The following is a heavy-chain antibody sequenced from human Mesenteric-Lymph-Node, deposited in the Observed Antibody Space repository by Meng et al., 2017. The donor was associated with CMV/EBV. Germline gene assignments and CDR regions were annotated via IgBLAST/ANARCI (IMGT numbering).Heavy chain of an antibody. CDR3: ARFRHTVFGVVTYGMDV. Sequence: ASVKVSCKASGYTFTSYDINWVRQATGQGLEWMGWMNPNSGNTGYAQKLQGRVTMTTDTSTSTAYMELRSLRSDDTAVYYCARFRHTVFGVVTYGMDVWGQGTTVTVSS. CDR1: GYTFTSYD. V-gene: IGHV1-8*01. D-gene: IGHD3-3*01. J-gene: IGHJ6*02. CDR2: MNPNSGNT.